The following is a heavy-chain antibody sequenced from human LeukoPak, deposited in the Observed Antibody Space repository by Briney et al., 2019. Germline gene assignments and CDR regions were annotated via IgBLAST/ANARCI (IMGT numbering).Heavy chain of an antibody. CDR2: ISYDGSNK. Sequence: TGGSLRVSCAASGFTFSSYAMHWVRQAPGKGLEWVAVISYDGSNKYYADSVKGRFTISRDNSKNTLYLQMNSLRAEDTAVYYCARKSFVGGVPAFDIWGQGTMVTVSS. D-gene: IGHD3-16*01. V-gene: IGHV3-30-3*01. J-gene: IGHJ3*02. CDR3: ARKSFVGGVPAFDI. CDR1: GFTFSSYA.